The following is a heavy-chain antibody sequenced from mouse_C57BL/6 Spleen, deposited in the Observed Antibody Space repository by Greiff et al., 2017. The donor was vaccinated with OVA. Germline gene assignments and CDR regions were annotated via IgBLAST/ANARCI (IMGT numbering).Heavy chain of an antibody. CDR1: GFNIKDYY. D-gene: IGHD1-1*01. V-gene: IGHV14-1*01. J-gene: IGHJ2*01. CDR2: IDPEDGDT. CDR3: TTWVITTVVAYYFDY. Sequence: EVQLQQSGAELVRPGASVKLSCTASGFNIKDYYMHWVKQRPEQGLEWIGRIDPEDGDTEYAPKFPGKATMTADTSSNTAYLQLSSLTSEDTAVYYCTTWVITTVVAYYFDYWGQGTTLTVSS.